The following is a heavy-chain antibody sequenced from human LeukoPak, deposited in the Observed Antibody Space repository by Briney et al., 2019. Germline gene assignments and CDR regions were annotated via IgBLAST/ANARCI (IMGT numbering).Heavy chain of an antibody. D-gene: IGHD6-13*01. J-gene: IGHJ4*02. CDR3: AKAPGDGSSSWYSDYFDY. CDR1: GFIFGSYS. Sequence: GGSLRLSCTASGFIFGSYSMNWVRQAPGKGLEWVSSISSSSSYIFYADSVKGRFTISRDNAKNSLYLQMNSLRAEDTAVYYCAKAPGDGSSSWYSDYFDYWGQGTLVTVSS. CDR2: ISSSSSYI. V-gene: IGHV3-21*04.